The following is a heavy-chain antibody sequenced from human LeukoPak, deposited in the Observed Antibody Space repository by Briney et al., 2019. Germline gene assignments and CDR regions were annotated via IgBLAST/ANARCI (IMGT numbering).Heavy chain of an antibody. CDR3: ARRPYSDTSGRLSDV. V-gene: IGHV3-48*02. J-gene: IGHJ6*02. CDR2: IGSSGSPT. CDR1: GFAFSSYN. D-gene: IGHD3-22*01. Sequence: GGSLRLSCAASGFAFSSYNMNWVRQAPGKGLEWISYIGSSGSPTHYADSVGGRLTISRDNAKNSLYLQMNSLRDEDTAVYFCARRPYSDTSGRLSDVWGQGTTVTVSS.